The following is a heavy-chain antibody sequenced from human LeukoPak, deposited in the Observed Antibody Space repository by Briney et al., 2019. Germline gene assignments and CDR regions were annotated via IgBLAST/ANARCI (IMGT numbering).Heavy chain of an antibody. CDR3: ARILLWFGELGDTYYFDY. V-gene: IGHV4-34*01. D-gene: IGHD3-10*01. J-gene: IGHJ4*02. CDR2: INHSGST. Sequence: SETLSLTCAVYGGSFSGYYWSWIRQPPGKGLEWIGEINHSGSTNYNPSLKSRVTISVDTSKNQFSLKLSSVTAADTAVYYCARILLWFGELGDTYYFDYWGQGTLVSVSS. CDR1: GGSFSGYY.